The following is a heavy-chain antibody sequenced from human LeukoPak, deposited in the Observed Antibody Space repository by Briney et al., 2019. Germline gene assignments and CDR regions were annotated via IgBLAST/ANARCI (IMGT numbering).Heavy chain of an antibody. CDR1: GFTFSSYA. CDR3: AKAYLNYGSGSYDY. V-gene: IGHV3-23*01. D-gene: IGHD3-10*01. Sequence: GGSLRLSCAASGFTFSSYAMSWVRQAPGKGLEWVSAISGSGGSTYYADPVKGRFTISRDNSKNTLYLQMNSLRAEDTAVYYCAKAYLNYGSGSYDYWGQGTLVTVSS. CDR2: ISGSGGST. J-gene: IGHJ4*02.